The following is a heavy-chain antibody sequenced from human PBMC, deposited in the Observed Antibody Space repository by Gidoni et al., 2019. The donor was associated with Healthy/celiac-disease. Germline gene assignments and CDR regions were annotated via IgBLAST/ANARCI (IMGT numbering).Heavy chain of an antibody. CDR3: AKDVDSSSWYYFDY. V-gene: IGHV3-9*01. Sequence: VQLVESGGGLVQPGRSLRLSCAAYGFTCDDYAMHWVRQAPGQGLGWVSGISWNSGSIGYADSVKGLFTISIDNAKNSLYLQMNSLRAEDTALYYCAKDVDSSSWYYFDYWGQGTLVTVSS. CDR1: GFTCDDYA. CDR2: ISWNSGSI. D-gene: IGHD6-13*01. J-gene: IGHJ4*02.